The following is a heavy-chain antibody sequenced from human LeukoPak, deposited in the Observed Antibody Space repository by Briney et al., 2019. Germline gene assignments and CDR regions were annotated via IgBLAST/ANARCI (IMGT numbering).Heavy chain of an antibody. D-gene: IGHD3-10*01. CDR1: GFIFNSHS. V-gene: IGHV3-21*06. Sequence: PGGSLRLSCAASGFIFNSHSMNWVRQAPGKGLEWVSSISSTSSYIYYADSEKGRFTISRDNAKNLLYLQMNSLRAEDTAMYYCARDRYINGRFGEIGHWGQGTLVIVSS. J-gene: IGHJ1*01. CDR3: ARDRYINGRFGEIGH. CDR2: ISSTSSYI.